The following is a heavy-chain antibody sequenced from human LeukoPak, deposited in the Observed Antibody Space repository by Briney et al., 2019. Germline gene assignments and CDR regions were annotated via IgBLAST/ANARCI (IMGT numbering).Heavy chain of an antibody. J-gene: IGHJ4*02. CDR2: ISSSGSTI. CDR3: ARDLAWGAFDY. Sequence: GGSLRLSCAASGFTFSSYEMNWVRQAPGKGLEWVSYISSSGSTIHYADSVKGRFTISRDDSKNTLSLQMNSLRVEDTAVYYCARDLAWGAFDYWGQGTLVTVSS. CDR1: GFTFSSYE. V-gene: IGHV3-48*03. D-gene: IGHD7-27*01.